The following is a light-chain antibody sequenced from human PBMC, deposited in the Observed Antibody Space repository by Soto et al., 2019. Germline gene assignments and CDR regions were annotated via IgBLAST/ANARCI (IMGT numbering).Light chain of an antibody. Sequence: DIQMPKSTSALSASVVYISTITSRASQSIGSWLAWYQQKPGKAANLLIYDASNFESGVPSRFSGSGSGTEFTLTISNLQPDDFATYYCQKYNTYPLTCGGGHKGAIK. CDR2: DAS. V-gene: IGKV1-5*01. J-gene: IGKJ4*01. CDR3: QKYNTYPLT. CDR1: QSIGSW.